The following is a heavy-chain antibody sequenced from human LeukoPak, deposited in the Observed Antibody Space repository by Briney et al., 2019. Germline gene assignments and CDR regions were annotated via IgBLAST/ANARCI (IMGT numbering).Heavy chain of an antibody. CDR2: IYSGGST. Sequence: GGSLRLSCAASGFTVSSNYMSWVRQAPGKGLEWVSVIYSGGSTYYADSVKGRFTISRDNSKNTLYLPMNSLRAEDTAVYYCAREGYYYYYGMDVWGQGTTVTVSS. V-gene: IGHV3-53*01. CDR1: GFTVSSNY. J-gene: IGHJ6*02. CDR3: AREGYYYYYGMDV.